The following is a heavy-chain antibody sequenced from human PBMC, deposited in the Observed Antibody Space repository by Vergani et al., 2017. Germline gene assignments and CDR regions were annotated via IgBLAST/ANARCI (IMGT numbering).Heavy chain of an antibody. CDR2: IYHSGNT. CDR3: ARVASTARLDSFYYHIDV. Sequence: QLQLQESGSGLVKPSQTVSLTCAVSGDSITSGGYSWSWIRQPPGKGLEWIGYIYHSGNTFYTPSLKSRVTISVDRSKNQFSLKLTSVTAADTAVYFCARVASTARLDSFYYHIDVWGKGTTVTVSS. J-gene: IGHJ6*03. V-gene: IGHV4-30-2*01. D-gene: IGHD2-2*03. CDR1: GDSITSGGYS.